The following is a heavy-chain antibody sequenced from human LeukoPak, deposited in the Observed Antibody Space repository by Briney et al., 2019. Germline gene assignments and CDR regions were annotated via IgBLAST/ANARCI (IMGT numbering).Heavy chain of an antibody. CDR3: GRDALVGYFSYYYMDV. CDR2: ISNSGST. Sequence: SETLSLTCTVSGGSISSHYWTWIRQSPVKGLEWIGDISNSGSTSYNPSLKSRVTLSIDTSKNQFSLKLSSVTAADTAVYYCGRDALVGYFSYYYMDVWGKGTTVTVSS. CDR1: GGSISSHY. V-gene: IGHV4-59*11. J-gene: IGHJ6*03. D-gene: IGHD2-15*01.